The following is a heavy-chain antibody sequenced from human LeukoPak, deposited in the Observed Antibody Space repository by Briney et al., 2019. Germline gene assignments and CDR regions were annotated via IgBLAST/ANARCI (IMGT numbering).Heavy chain of an antibody. CDR2: ISAYNGNT. J-gene: IGHJ5*02. CDR1: GYTFTSYG. Sequence: APVKVSCKASGYTFTSYGISWVRQAPGQGLEWMGWISAYNGNTNYAQKLQGRVTMTTDTSTSTAYMELRSLRSDDTAVYYCARDLGYYDILTGYYGIYWFDPWGQGTLVTVSS. CDR3: ARDLGYYDILTGYYGIYWFDP. V-gene: IGHV1-18*01. D-gene: IGHD3-9*01.